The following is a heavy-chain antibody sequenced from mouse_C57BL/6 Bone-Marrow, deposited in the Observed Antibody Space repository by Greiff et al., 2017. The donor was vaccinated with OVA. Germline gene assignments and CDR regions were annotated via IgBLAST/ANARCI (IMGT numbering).Heavy chain of an antibody. J-gene: IGHJ3*01. CDR3: ASSMITRGVFAY. D-gene: IGHD2-4*01. CDR2: INSDGGST. CDR1: EYEFPSHD. Sequence: EVQVVESGGGLVQPGESLKLSCESNEYEFPSHDMSWVRKTPEKRLELVAAINSDGGSTYYPDTMERRFIISRDNTKKTLYLQMSSLRSEDTALYYCASSMITRGVFAYWGQGTLVTVSA. V-gene: IGHV5-2*01.